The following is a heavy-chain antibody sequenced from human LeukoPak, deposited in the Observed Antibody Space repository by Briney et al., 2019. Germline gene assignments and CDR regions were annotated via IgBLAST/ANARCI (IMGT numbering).Heavy chain of an antibody. CDR3: ARVLSSLYSSSWGYGMDV. CDR1: GYTFTSYG. CDR2: ISAYSGNT. Sequence: ASVKVSCKASGYTFTSYGISWVRQAPGQGLEWMGSISAYSGNTNYAQKLQGRVTMTTDTSTSTAYMELRSLRSDDTAVYYCARVLSSLYSSSWGYGMDVWGQGTTVTVSS. J-gene: IGHJ6*02. V-gene: IGHV1-18*01. D-gene: IGHD6-13*01.